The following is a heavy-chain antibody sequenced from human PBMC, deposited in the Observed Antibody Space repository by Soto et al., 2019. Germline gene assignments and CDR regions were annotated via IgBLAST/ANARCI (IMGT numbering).Heavy chain of an antibody. CDR1: GYTLTELS. Sequence: QVQLVQSGAEVKKPGASVKVSCKVSGYTLTELSMHWVRQAPGKGLEWMGGFDPEDGETIYAQKFQGRVTMTEDTSTDTAYMELSSLRFEETAVYYCATLGLRYFDWLRQNWFDPWGQGTLVTVSS. V-gene: IGHV1-24*01. CDR2: FDPEDGET. CDR3: ATLGLRYFDWLRQNWFDP. D-gene: IGHD3-9*01. J-gene: IGHJ5*02.